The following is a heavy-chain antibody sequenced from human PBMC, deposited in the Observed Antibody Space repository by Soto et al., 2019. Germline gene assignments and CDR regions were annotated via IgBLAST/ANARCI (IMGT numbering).Heavy chain of an antibody. J-gene: IGHJ4*02. Sequence: ASVKVSCKASGYTFTSYAMHWVRQAPGQRLEWMGWINAGNGNTKYSQKFQGRVTITRDTSASTAYMELSSLRSEDTAVYYCASQDYYDSRGDYSFDYSGQGTLVTVSS. CDR1: GYTFTSYA. CDR3: ASQDYYDSRGDYSFDY. D-gene: IGHD3-22*01. V-gene: IGHV1-3*01. CDR2: INAGNGNT.